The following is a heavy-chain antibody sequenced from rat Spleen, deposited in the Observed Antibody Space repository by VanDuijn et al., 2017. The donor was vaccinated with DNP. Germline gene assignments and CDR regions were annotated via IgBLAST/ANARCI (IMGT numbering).Heavy chain of an antibody. J-gene: IGHJ2*01. V-gene: IGHV5-58*01. CDR2: IRYDGGST. CDR1: GFTFSSYW. Sequence: EVQLVETGGGLVQPGRALKLSCVASGFTFSSYWMYWIRQAPTKGLEWVAYIRYDGGSTYYGVSVKGRFTISRDNAKSTLYLQMNSMRSEDMAPYYCARPNYYAGSCPHYWGRGVMVTVSS. D-gene: IGHD1-12*02. CDR3: ARPNYYAGSCPHY.